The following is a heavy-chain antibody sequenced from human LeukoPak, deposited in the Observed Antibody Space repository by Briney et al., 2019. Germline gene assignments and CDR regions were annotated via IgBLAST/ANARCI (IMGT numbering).Heavy chain of an antibody. J-gene: IGHJ4*02. CDR3: ATTGVTGTEINY. D-gene: IGHD1/OR15-1a*01. CDR2: ISGSSGSA. V-gene: IGHV3-23*01. Sequence: GGSLRLSCAASGFVVSTNYMSWVRQAPGKGLEWVSAISGSSGSAYYADSVKGRFTISRDNSKNTLYLQMDSLTTEDTAIYYCATTGVTGTEINYWGQGTLVTVSS. CDR1: GFVVSTNY.